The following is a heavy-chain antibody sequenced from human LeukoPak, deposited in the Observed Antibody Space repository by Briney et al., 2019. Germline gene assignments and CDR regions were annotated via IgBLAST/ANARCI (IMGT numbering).Heavy chain of an antibody. CDR3: ARDSPSRQFDY. Sequence: GASVKVSCKASGGTFSSYAINWVRQAPGQGLEWMGGIIPIFGTANYAQKFQGRVTITADKSTSTSYMELSSLRSEDTAVYYCARDSPSRQFDYWGQGTLVTVSS. CDR1: GGTFSSYA. CDR2: IIPIFGTA. J-gene: IGHJ4*02. V-gene: IGHV1-69*06.